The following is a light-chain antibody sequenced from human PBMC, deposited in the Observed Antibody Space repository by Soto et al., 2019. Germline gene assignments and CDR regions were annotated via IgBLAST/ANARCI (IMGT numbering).Light chain of an antibody. J-gene: IGLJ2*01. CDR1: SSDVGGYNY. CDR2: EVS. Sequence: QSALTQPASVSGSPGQSITISCTGTSSDVGGYNYVSWYQHHPCKAPELMIYEVSNRPSGVSNRFSGSKSGNTASLTISGLQAEDEADYYCSSYTSSTTVIFGGWTKLTVL. V-gene: IGLV2-14*01. CDR3: SSYTSSTTVI.